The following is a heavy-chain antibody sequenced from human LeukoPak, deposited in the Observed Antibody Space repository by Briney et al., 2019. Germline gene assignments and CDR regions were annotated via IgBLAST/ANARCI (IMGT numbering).Heavy chain of an antibody. V-gene: IGHV3-74*01. CDR1: GFTFRKNW. CDR3: ARGTSAGGPISPFDF. D-gene: IGHD6-13*01. Sequence: GGSLRLSCVASGFTFRKNWMHWVRQAPGKGLVWVSRIQGDGSNTNYADSVKGRFSISRDNAKNTVYLQMNSLRAEDTGIYYCARGTSAGGPISPFDFWGQGTVVTVSS. J-gene: IGHJ4*02. CDR2: IQGDGSNT.